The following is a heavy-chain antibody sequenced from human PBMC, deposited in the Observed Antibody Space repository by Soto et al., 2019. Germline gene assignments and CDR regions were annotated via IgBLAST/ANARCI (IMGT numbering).Heavy chain of an antibody. CDR1: SFALSDYS. CDR3: ARDLTDYAGYYFDY. J-gene: IGHJ4*02. V-gene: IGHV3-48*02. CDR2: ISATGATI. Sequence: EVQLVESGGGSVQRGGSPRLSCAVSSFALSDYSINWVRQAPGKGLEWISYISATGATIYYADSVRGRFTISRDIAKNSVFLQMSSLRDEDTAVYYCARDLTDYAGYYFDYWGQGTLVTVSS. D-gene: IGHD4-17*01.